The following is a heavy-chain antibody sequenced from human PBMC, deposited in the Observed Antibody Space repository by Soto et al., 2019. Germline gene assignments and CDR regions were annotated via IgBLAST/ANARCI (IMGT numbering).Heavy chain of an antibody. D-gene: IGHD2-2*01. J-gene: IGHJ6*02. CDR1: GFTFSSYA. CDR2: ISGSGGST. V-gene: IGHV3-23*01. Sequence: PVGSLRLSCAASGFTFSSYAMSWVRQAPGKGLEWVSAISGSGGSTYYADSVKGRFTISGDNSKNTLYLQMNSLRAEDTAVYYCAKDLYIVVVPAAPTYGMDVWGQGTTVTVSS. CDR3: AKDLYIVVVPAAPTYGMDV.